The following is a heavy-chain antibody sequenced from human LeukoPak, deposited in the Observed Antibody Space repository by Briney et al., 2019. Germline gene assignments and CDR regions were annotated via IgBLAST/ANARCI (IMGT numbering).Heavy chain of an antibody. Sequence: PSETLSLTCTVSGGSISSSRYYWGWIRQPPGKGLEWIGRIYYSGSTDYNPSLKSPLTIAVDTSKNQFSLKLTSVTAADTAVYCCARLTDYWGQGTLVTVSS. V-gene: IGHV4-39*01. CDR1: GGSISSSRYY. CDR2: IYYSGST. J-gene: IGHJ4*02. CDR3: ARLTDY.